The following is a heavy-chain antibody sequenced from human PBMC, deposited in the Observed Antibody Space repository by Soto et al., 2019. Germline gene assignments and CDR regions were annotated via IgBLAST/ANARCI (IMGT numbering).Heavy chain of an antibody. CDR3: ARRTSGYSYGENYYGMDV. V-gene: IGHV4-59*01. Sequence: ASETLSHTCTVSGGSISSYYWSWIRQPPGKGLEWIGYIYYSGSTNYNPSLKSRVTISVDTSKNQFSLKLSSVTAADTAVYYCARRTSGYSYGENYYGMDVWGQGNTVTGSS. CDR1: GGSISSYY. CDR2: IYYSGST. J-gene: IGHJ6*02. D-gene: IGHD5-18*01.